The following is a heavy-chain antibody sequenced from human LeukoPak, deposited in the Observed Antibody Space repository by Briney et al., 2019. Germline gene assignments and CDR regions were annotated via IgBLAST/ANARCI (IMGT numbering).Heavy chain of an antibody. J-gene: IGHJ3*02. V-gene: IGHV4-31*03. CDR3: ARVNYYDSSGALDI. D-gene: IGHD3-22*01. Sequence: TLSLTCTVSGGSISSGGYYWGWIRQQQGKGLEWIGYIYYSGSTYYNPSLKRRVTISVDTFKNQFSLKLSSVTAADTAVYYCARVNYYDSSGALDIWGQGTMVAVSS. CDR1: GGSISSGGYY. CDR2: IYYSGST.